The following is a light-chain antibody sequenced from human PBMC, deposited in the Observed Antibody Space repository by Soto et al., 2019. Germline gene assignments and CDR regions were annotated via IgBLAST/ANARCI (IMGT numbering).Light chain of an antibody. V-gene: IGLV2-14*03. CDR3: SSYRSTGTLYV. Sequence: QSALTQPASLSGSPGQSITISCTGTSSDIGTYNYVSWYQQHPGKAPKLMIYDVSNRPSGVSNRFSGSKSGNTASLTISGLQAEDEADYYCSSYRSTGTLYVFGTGTKLTVL. J-gene: IGLJ1*01. CDR1: SSDIGTYNY. CDR2: DVS.